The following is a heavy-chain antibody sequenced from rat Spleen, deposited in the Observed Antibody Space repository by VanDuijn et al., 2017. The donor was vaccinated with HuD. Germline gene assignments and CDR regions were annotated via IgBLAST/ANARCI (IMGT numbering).Heavy chain of an antibody. CDR1: GFTFSDYN. D-gene: IGHD1-11*01. Sequence: EVQLVESGGGLVQPGRSLKLSCAASGFTFSDYNMAWVRQAPKKGLEWVATISYDGSSTYYRDSVKGRFTISRDNAKSTLYLQMDSLRSEDTATYYCARHWLGYGSFDYWGQGVMVTVSS. CDR3: ARHWLGYGSFDY. V-gene: IGHV5-7*01. J-gene: IGHJ2*01. CDR2: ISYDGSST.